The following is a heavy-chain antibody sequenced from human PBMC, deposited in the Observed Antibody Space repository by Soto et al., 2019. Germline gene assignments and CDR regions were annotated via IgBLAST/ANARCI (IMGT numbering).Heavy chain of an antibody. CDR3: ARDPFGIYSGYDYRSYYYYYGMDV. D-gene: IGHD5-12*01. Sequence: SETLSLTSTVSGGSISSYDWSWIRQPPGKGLEWIGYIYYSGSTNYNPSLKSRVTISVDTSKNQFSLKLSSVTAADTAVYYCARDPFGIYSGYDYRSYYYYYGMDVWGQGTTVTVSS. V-gene: IGHV4-59*01. CDR1: GGSISSYD. J-gene: IGHJ6*02. CDR2: IYYSGST.